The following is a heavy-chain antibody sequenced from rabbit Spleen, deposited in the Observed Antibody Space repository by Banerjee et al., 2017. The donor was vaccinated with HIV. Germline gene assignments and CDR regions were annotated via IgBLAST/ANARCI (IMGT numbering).Heavy chain of an antibody. CDR1: GFDLSSYYY. D-gene: IGHD1-1*01. CDR2: IYTGSGSA. V-gene: IGHV1S43*01. Sequence: QEQLEESGGGLVKPEGSLTLTCKASGFDLSSYYYMCWVRQAPGKGLEWIGCIYTGSGSAYYASWVNGRFTISKTSSTVDLKMTSLTAADTATYFCARDLYSSGRGYYDLWGPGTLVTVS. CDR3: ARDLYSSGRGYYDL. J-gene: IGHJ4*01.